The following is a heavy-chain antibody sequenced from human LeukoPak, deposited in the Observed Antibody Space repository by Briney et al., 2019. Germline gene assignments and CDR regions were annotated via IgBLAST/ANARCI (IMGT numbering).Heavy chain of an antibody. CDR2: ISGSGDST. Sequence: GGSLRLSCAASGFTFSTYAMTWVRRAPGKGLEWVSAISGSGDSTSYGDSVKGRFTISRDNSKNTVYLQMNSLRAEDTAVYYCAKSHYNLGNWSPFDPWGQGTLVTVSS. D-gene: IGHD3-16*01. CDR1: GFTFSTYA. V-gene: IGHV3-23*01. CDR3: AKSHYNLGNWSPFDP. J-gene: IGHJ5*02.